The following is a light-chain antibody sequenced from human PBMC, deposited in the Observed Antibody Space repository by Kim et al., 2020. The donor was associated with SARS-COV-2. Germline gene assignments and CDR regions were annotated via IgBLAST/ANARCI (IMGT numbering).Light chain of an antibody. CDR3: QQSYSFPYT. Sequence: DIQLTQSPSTLSASVGDRVTITCRASQTMSNNLNWYQQKPGKAPKLLIYAGSNLQSGVTSRLSGSGSGADFTLTITSLQREDFATYYCQQSYSFPYTFGQGTKLEI. CDR1: QTMSNN. V-gene: IGKV1-39*01. CDR2: AGS. J-gene: IGKJ2*01.